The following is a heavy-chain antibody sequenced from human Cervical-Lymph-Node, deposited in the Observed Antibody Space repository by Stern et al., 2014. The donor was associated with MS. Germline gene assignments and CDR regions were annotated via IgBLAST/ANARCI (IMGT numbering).Heavy chain of an antibody. CDR1: GFAFSGSA. CDR2: IRTKVNNYAT. V-gene: IGHV3-73*01. D-gene: IGHD3-22*01. CDR3: TSTGSYYDSSGYYYATAFDM. J-gene: IGHJ3*02. Sequence: EVQLVESGGGLVQPGGSLKLSCAASGFAFSGSAMHWVRQASGKGPEWIGRIRTKVNNYATEYAASVKGRFTISRDDSKNTLYLQMNSLKIEDTAVYYCTSTGSYYDSSGYYYATAFDMWGQGTMVTVSS.